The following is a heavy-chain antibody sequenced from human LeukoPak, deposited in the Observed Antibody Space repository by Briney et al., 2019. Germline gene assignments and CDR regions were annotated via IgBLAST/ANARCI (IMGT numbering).Heavy chain of an antibody. CDR2: MNPNTGDT. CDR3: ARAQFTPGRIAARIDY. V-gene: IGHV1-8*03. J-gene: IGHJ4*02. CDR1: GYTFIIYD. D-gene: IGHD6-6*01. Sequence: ASVKVSCKASGYTFIIYDIHWVRQATGQGLEWMGWMNPNTGDTGYAQKFQGRVTFTRNTSLGTAYMELSSLRSEDTAVYYCARAQFTPGRIAARIDYWGQGTLVTVSS.